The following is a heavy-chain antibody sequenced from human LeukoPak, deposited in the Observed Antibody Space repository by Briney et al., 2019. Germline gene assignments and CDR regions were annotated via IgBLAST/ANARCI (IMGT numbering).Heavy chain of an antibody. V-gene: IGHV3-23*01. CDR2: ISGSGGTA. CDR1: GFTFSIYA. CDR3: AKKGYYDGSGYYMYYFDH. J-gene: IGHJ4*02. D-gene: IGHD3-22*01. Sequence: GGSLRLSCAASGFTFSIYAMSWVRQAPGKGLEWVSAISGSGGTAYYADSVKGRFTIPRDNSKNTLYLQMNSLRAEDTAVYYCAKKGYYDGSGYYMYYFDHWGQGTLVTVSS.